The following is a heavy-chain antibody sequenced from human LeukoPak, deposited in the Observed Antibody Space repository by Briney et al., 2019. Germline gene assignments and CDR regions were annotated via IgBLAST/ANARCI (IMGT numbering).Heavy chain of an antibody. CDR1: GGSFSGCY. J-gene: IGHJ5*02. D-gene: IGHD1-14*01. Sequence: TSETLSLTCAVYGGSFSGCYWSWIRQPPGKGLEWIGEINHGGSTNYNPSLKSRVTISVDTSKNQFSLKLSSVTAADTAVYYCARAGSDSWWPTSFPLNWFDPWGQGTLVTVSS. CDR2: INHGGST. CDR3: ARAGSDSWWPTSFPLNWFDP. V-gene: IGHV4-34*01.